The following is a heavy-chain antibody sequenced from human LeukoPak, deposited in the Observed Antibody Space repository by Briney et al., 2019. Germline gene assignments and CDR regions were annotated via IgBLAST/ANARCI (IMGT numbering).Heavy chain of an antibody. J-gene: IGHJ4*02. D-gene: IGHD6-6*01. V-gene: IGHV3-48*03. CDR3: ARGHYSSSSSIALVY. CDR2: ISSSGSTI. Sequence: PGGSLRLSCAASGFTFSSYEMNWVRRAPGKGLEWVSYISSSGSTIYYADSVKGRFTISRDNAKKSLYLQMNSLRGEDTAVYYCARGHYSSSSSIALVYWGQGTLVTVSS. CDR1: GFTFSSYE.